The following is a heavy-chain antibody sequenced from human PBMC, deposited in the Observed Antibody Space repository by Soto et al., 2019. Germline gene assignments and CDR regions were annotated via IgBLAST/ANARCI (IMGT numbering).Heavy chain of an antibody. Sequence: SETLSLTCAVSGGSISSSSYYWDWIRQPPGKGLEWIGTIYYTGTSNYNPSLKSRVTISVDTSKNQFSLNLSSVTAADTAVYYCTRHAIGVVVPAAIRNWGQGSMVTVSS. V-gene: IGHV4-39*01. CDR2: IYYTGTS. D-gene: IGHD2-15*01. CDR3: TRHAIGVVVPAAIRN. CDR1: GGSISSSSYY. J-gene: IGHJ4*02.